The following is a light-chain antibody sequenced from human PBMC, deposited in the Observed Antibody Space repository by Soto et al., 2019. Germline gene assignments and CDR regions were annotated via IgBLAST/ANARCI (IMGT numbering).Light chain of an antibody. CDR3: QQRSNWPPIT. CDR2: DAS. CDR1: QSVSSY. Sequence: DIVLTQSPDTLSLSPGESATLSCRASQSVSSYLAWYQQKPGQAPRLLIYDASNRATGIPARFSGSGSETDFTLTISSLEPEDFAIYHCQQRSNWPPITFGQGTRLEIK. V-gene: IGKV3-11*01. J-gene: IGKJ5*01.